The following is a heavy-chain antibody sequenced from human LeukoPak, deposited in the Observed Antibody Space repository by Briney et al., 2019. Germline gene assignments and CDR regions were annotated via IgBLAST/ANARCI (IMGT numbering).Heavy chain of an antibody. CDR3: ARSLKCNLAAFDY. V-gene: IGHV3-23*01. CDR1: GFSFSNYA. CDR2: ISTSADK. D-gene: IGHD1-14*01. J-gene: IGHJ4*02. Sequence: AGSLTLSCPVSGFSFSNYAMNWVRQAPAKGLAWVSTISTSADKIYKDSVKGRFTISIDKYKNKQYLFVTSLRAEDTAVYYCARSLKCNLAAFDYWGQGILVTVSS.